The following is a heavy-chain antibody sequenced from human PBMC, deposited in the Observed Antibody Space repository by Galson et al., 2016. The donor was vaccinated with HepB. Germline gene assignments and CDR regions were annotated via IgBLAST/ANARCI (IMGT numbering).Heavy chain of an antibody. J-gene: IGHJ4*02. Sequence: LSLTCTISGASVSNDRLYWSWIRQPPGKGLEWIGFYHYSGNTNYNASLKSRVTISFDTSKNQFPLKLRSVTAADTAVYYCAKDNSGSYIDYWGQGILVTVSS. CDR2: YHYSGNT. CDR1: GASVSNDRLY. D-gene: IGHD1-26*01. V-gene: IGHV4-61*01. CDR3: AKDNSGSYIDY.